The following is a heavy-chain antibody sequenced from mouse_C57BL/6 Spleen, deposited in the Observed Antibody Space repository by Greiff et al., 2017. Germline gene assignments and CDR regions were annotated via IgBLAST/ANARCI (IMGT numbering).Heavy chain of an antibody. D-gene: IGHD3-2*02. V-gene: IGHV1-55*01. Sequence: QVQLQQPGAELVKPGASVKMSCKASGYTFTSYWITWVKQRPGQGLEWIGDIYPGSGSTNYNEKFKSKATLTVDTSSSTAYMQLSSLTSEDSAVYSWASSHNSGDVGYAMDYWGQGTSVTVSS. CDR1: GYTFTSYW. CDR2: IYPGSGST. J-gene: IGHJ4*01. CDR3: ASSHNSGDVGYAMDY.